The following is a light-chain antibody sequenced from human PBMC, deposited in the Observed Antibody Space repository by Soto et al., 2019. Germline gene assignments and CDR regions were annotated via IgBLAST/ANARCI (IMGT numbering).Light chain of an antibody. CDR3: SSYTRSSTVV. V-gene: IGLV2-14*03. CDR1: NNDVGAYNY. J-gene: IGLJ3*02. CDR2: DVS. Sequence: QSALTRPASVSGSPGQSITIACTGSNNDVGAYNYVSWYQQHPGKAPKTMIYDVSNRPSGVSNRFSGSKSGNTASLTISGLQAEDEADYYCSSYTRSSTVVFGGGTKLTVL.